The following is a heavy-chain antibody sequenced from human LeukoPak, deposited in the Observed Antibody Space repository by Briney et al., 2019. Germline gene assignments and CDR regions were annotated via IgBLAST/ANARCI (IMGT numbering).Heavy chain of an antibody. D-gene: IGHD2-2*01. CDR2: IYYSGST. Sequence: PSETLSLACTVSGGSISGDYLNWIRQPPGKGLEWIGSIYYSGSTYYSPSLKSRVTISVDTSKNQFSLKLSSVTAADTAVYYCARHLRVVVPAALDYWGQGTLVTVSS. CDR3: ARHLRVVVPAALDY. V-gene: IGHV4-39*01. J-gene: IGHJ4*02. CDR1: GGSISGDY.